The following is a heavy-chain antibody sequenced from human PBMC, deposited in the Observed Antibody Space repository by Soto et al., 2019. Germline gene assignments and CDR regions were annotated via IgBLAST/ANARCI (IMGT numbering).Heavy chain of an antibody. V-gene: IGHV1-3*02. J-gene: IGHJ3*02. D-gene: IGHD6-13*01. Sequence: ASVKFSCKASGYTFNNYVIHWVRQAPGQRLEWMGWSNAGNANTKYSQDFQGRVTITRDTSASTAYMELSSLRSEDMAVYYCARGSSSSDAFDIWGQGTMVTVS. CDR3: ARGSSSSDAFDI. CDR2: SNAGNANT. CDR1: GYTFNNYV.